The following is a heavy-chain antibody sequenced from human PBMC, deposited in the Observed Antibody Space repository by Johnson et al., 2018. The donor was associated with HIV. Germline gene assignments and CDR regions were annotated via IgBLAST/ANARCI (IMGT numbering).Heavy chain of an antibody. D-gene: IGHD6-19*01. J-gene: IGHJ3*02. Sequence: EQLVESGGVVVQPGGSLRLSCETSRFTFDDYAMHWVRQAPGKGLEWVSAISGSGGSTYYADSVKGRFTISRDNSKNTLYLQMNSLRAEDTAVYYCAKVGSGWYDPHDAFDIWGQGTMVTVSS. CDR2: ISGSGGST. CDR3: AKVGSGWYDPHDAFDI. V-gene: IGHV3-23*04. CDR1: RFTFDDYA.